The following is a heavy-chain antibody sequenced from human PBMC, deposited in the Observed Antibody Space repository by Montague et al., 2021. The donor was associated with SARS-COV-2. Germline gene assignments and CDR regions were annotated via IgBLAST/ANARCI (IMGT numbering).Heavy chain of an antibody. CDR3: ARGNYLDY. V-gene: IGHV4-59*01. J-gene: IGHJ4*02. Sequence: SETLSLTCSVSDDSITSYYWSWNWQPQGKGKEWIGYIHNNESTNYNAYLKSRVPVSIDTAKNQYPLSLNSVTAADAAVYYCARGNYLDYWGQGTLVIVSS. CDR1: DDSITSYY. CDR2: IHNNEST.